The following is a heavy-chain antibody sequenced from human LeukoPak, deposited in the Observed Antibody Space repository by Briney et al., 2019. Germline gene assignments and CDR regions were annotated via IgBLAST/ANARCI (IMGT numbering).Heavy chain of an antibody. Sequence: ASVKVSCKASGGTFSSYAISWVRQPPGQGLEWMGGIIPIFGTANYAQKFQGRVTITADESTSTAYMELSSLRSEDTAVYYCARGGIAAAGRNGMDVWGQGTTVTVSS. CDR2: IIPIFGTA. V-gene: IGHV1-69*13. J-gene: IGHJ6*02. D-gene: IGHD6-13*01. CDR3: ARGGIAAAGRNGMDV. CDR1: GGTFSSYA.